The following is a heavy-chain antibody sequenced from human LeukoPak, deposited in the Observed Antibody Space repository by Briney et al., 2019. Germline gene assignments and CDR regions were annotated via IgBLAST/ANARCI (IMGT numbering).Heavy chain of an antibody. D-gene: IGHD3-3*01. J-gene: IGHJ4*02. CDR1: GFTFSSYS. Sequence: GGSRRLSCAASGFTFSSYSMNWVRQAPGKGLEWVSYISSSSSTIYYADSMKGRFTISRDNAKDSLYLQMTSLRAEDTAVYYCARIKVEYYDFWCGYDAFDYWGQGTLVTVSS. CDR2: ISSSSSTI. CDR3: ARIKVEYYDFWCGYDAFDY. V-gene: IGHV3-48*01.